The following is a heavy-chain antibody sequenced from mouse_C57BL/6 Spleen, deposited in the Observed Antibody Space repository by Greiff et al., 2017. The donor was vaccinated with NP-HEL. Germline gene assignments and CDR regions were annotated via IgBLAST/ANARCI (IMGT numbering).Heavy chain of an antibody. V-gene: IGHV1-81*01. J-gene: IGHJ2*01. CDR3: AYGSSYGYFDY. D-gene: IGHD1-1*01. CDR2: IYPRSGNT. Sequence: QVQLKESGAELARPGASVKLSCKASGYTFTSYGISWVKQRTGQGLEWIGEIYPRSGNTYYNEKFKGKATLTADKSSSTAYMELRSLTSEDSAVYFCAYGSSYGYFDYWGQGTTLTVSS. CDR1: GYTFTSYG.